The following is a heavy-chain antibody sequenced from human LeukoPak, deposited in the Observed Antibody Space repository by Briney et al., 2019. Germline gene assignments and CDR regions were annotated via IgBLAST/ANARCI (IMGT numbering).Heavy chain of an antibody. D-gene: IGHD6-13*01. V-gene: IGHV4-34*01. CDR2: INHSGST. CDR1: GGSFSGYY. CDR3: ARQTGYSSSWYLA. J-gene: IGHJ4*02. Sequence: PSETLSLTCAVYGGSFSGYYWSWIPQPPGKGLEWIGEINHSGSTNYNPSLKSRVTISVDTSKNQISLKLSSVTAADTAVYYCARQTGYSSSWYLAWGQGTLVTVSS.